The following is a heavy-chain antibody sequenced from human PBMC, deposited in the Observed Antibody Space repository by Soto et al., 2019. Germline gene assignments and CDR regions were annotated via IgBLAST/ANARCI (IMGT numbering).Heavy chain of an antibody. D-gene: IGHD6-13*01. CDR3: ARGLAAAGKDYYYYYMDV. V-gene: IGHV1-2*04. J-gene: IGHJ6*03. CDR2: INPNSGGT. CDR1: GYTFTGYY. Sequence: GASVKVSCKASGYTFTGYYMHWVRQAHGQGPEWMGWINPNSGGTNYAQKFQGWVTMTRDTSISTAYMELSRLRSDDTAVYYCARGLAAAGKDYYYYYMDVWGKGTTVTVSS.